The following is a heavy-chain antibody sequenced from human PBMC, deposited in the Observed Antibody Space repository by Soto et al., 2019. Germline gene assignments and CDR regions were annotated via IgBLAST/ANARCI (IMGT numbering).Heavy chain of an antibody. D-gene: IGHD2-2*01. V-gene: IGHV4-59*08. J-gene: IGHJ6*03. CDR1: GGSFSSYY. CDR2: IYYSGST. CDR3: AGRDCSGTNCYYLDYDYMDV. Sequence: QVQLQESGPGLVRPSETLSLTCTVSGGSFSSYYWTWIRQSPGKGLEWIGYIYYSGSTDYNPSLRGRLAKSIDTSKNQFSLRLNSMTAADTAVYYCAGRDCSGTNCYYLDYDYMDVWGKGTTVTVSS.